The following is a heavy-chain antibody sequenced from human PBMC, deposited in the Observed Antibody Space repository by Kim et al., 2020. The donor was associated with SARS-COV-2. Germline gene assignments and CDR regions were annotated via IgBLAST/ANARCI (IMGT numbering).Heavy chain of an antibody. CDR3: ARGELLGYFDY. V-gene: IGHV1-46*01. CDR1: GYTFTSYY. J-gene: IGHJ4*02. CDR2: INPSGGST. D-gene: IGHD1-26*01. Sequence: ASVKVSCKASGYTFTSYYMHWVRQAPGQGLEWMGIINPSGGSTSHAQKFQGRVSMTRDTSTSTVYMELSSLRSEDTAVYYCARGELLGYFDYWGQGTLVTVSS.